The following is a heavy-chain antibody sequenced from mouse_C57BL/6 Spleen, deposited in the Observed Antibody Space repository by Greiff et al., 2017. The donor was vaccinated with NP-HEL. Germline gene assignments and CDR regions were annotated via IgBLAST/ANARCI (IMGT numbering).Heavy chain of an antibody. CDR2: IHPNSGST. J-gene: IGHJ3*01. V-gene: IGHV1-64*01. D-gene: IGHD2-3*01. CDR3: ARESWLLPY. Sequence: QVQLQQPGAELVKPGASVKLSCKASGYTFNSYWMHWVKQRPGQGLEWIGMIHPNSGSTNYNEKFKSKATLTVDKSSNTAYMQLSSLTSEDAAVYYCARESWLLPYWGQGTLVTVSA. CDR1: GYTFNSYW.